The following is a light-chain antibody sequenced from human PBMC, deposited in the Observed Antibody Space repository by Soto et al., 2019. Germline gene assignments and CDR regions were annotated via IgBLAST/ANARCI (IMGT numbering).Light chain of an antibody. Sequence: DIRMTQSPTSLSASVGDRVTITCRASQSINNYLNWFQQKPGKAPNLLIYAASSLQSGVPSRFSGSGSGTDFTLTISSLQPEDFATYYCQQGYTSLTFGGGTKVEIK. J-gene: IGKJ4*01. CDR1: QSINNY. CDR2: AAS. CDR3: QQGYTSLT. V-gene: IGKV1-39*01.